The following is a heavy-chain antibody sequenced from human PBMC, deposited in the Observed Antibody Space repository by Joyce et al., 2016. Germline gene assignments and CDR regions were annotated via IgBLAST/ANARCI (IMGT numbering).Heavy chain of an antibody. Sequence: EVLLVESGGGLIQPGGSLRLSCAASGFTVSGNYMTWVRQAPGKGLEWVSVIYSAGSTFYADSVNGRFTISRDNSKNTLYLQMNSLRAEDTAVYYCARVYYDSSGYYDAFDIWGQGTMVTVSS. CDR2: IYSAGST. J-gene: IGHJ3*02. D-gene: IGHD3-22*01. CDR1: GFTVSGNY. V-gene: IGHV3-53*01. CDR3: ARVYYDSSGYYDAFDI.